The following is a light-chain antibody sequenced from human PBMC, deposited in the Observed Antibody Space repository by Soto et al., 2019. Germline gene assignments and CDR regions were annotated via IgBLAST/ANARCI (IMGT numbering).Light chain of an antibody. CDR1: QTINNN. CDR2: GAS. Sequence: ETVMTQSPATLSVSPGEGATLSCRASQTINNNLAWYQQKPGQAPRLLIYGASSRATGTPDRFSGSGSGTDFTLTISRLEPEDFAVYYCQQYGSSPSVTFGQGTRLEIK. V-gene: IGKV3-20*01. CDR3: QQYGSSPSVT. J-gene: IGKJ5*01.